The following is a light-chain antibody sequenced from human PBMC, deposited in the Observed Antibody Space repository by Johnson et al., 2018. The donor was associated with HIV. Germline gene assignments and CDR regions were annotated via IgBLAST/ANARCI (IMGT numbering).Light chain of an antibody. CDR2: ENN. CDR1: SSNIGNNY. Sequence: QPVLTQPPSVSAAPGQKVTISCSGSSSNIGNNYVSWYQQLPGTAPKLLIYENNKRPSGIPDRFSGSKSGTSATLGITGLQTGDEAAYYCGTWDNSLSAYVFGAGTKVTVL. V-gene: IGLV1-51*02. J-gene: IGLJ1*01. CDR3: GTWDNSLSAYV.